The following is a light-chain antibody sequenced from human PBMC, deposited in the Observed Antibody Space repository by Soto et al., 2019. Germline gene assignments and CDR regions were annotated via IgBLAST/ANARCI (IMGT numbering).Light chain of an antibody. J-gene: IGLJ2*01. Sequence: QSVLTQPPSVSAAPGQKVTISCSGTNSNIGSNFVSWYQKLPGTAPKLLIYDDNKRPSGIPDRFSGSKSGTSATLGITGLQTGDEADYYCGAWDSSLSAGVFGGGTKLTVL. CDR2: DDN. CDR1: NSNIGSNF. CDR3: GAWDSSLSAGV. V-gene: IGLV1-51*01.